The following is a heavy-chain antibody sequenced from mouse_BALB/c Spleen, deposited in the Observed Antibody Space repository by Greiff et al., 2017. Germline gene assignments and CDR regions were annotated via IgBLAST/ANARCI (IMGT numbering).Heavy chain of an antibody. V-gene: IGHV8-12*01. CDR2: IYWDDDK. Sequence: QVQLKESGPGILQPSQTLSLTCSFSGFSLSTSGMGVSWIRQPSGKGLEWLAHIYWDDDKRYNPSLKSRLTISKDTSSNQVFLKITSVDTADTATYYCARRRRDYDYAMDYWGQGTSVTVSS. CDR1: GFSLSTSGMG. CDR3: ARRRRDYDYAMDY. J-gene: IGHJ4*01. D-gene: IGHD2-4*01.